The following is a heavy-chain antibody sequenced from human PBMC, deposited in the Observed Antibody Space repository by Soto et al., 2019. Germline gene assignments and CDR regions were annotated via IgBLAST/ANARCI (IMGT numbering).Heavy chain of an antibody. V-gene: IGHV3-13*01. Sequence: GSLRLSCAASGFTFSSHDMHWVRQTTGKGLEWVSGIGTAGDTYYPGSVKGRFTISRENAKNSLYLQMNSLRAEDTAVYYCAREFCISTSCYSFDVWGQGTMVTVSS. CDR3: AREFCISTSCYSFDV. CDR2: IGTAGDT. J-gene: IGHJ3*01. D-gene: IGHD2-2*01. CDR1: GFTFSSHD.